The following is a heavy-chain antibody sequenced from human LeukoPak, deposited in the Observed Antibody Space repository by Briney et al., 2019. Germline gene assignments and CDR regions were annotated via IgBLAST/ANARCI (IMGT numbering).Heavy chain of an antibody. CDR3: AREEPTHSYCGGDCYLTGGFDY. CDR1: GGSISSGGYY. J-gene: IGHJ4*02. V-gene: IGHV4-31*03. Sequence: SQTLSLTCTVSGGSISSGGYYWSWIRQHPGKGLEWIGYIYYSGSTYYNPSLKSRVTISVDTSKNQFSLELSSVTAADTAVYYCAREEPTHSYCGGDCYLTGGFDYWGQGTLVTVSS. CDR2: IYYSGST. D-gene: IGHD2-21*02.